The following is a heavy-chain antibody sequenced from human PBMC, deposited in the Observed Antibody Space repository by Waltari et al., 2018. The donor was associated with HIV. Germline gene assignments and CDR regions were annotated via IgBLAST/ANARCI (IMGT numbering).Heavy chain of an antibody. J-gene: IGHJ5*02. CDR3: ARDSRGTSWSLNWFDP. CDR2: ISSSGSFI. Sequence: EVQLVDAGGALVKLGGPLSRSCAASGYPFRHYNMNWVSHAPGKGLEWVSSISSSGSFIYYADSVKGRFTISRDNAQNSMYLQMNNLRADDSAMYYCARDSRGTSWSLNWFDPWGQGTLVTVSS. V-gene: IGHV3-21*02. D-gene: IGHD6-13*01. CDR1: GYPFRHYN.